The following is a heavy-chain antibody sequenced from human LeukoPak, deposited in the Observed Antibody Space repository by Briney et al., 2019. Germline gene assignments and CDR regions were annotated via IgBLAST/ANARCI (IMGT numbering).Heavy chain of an antibody. J-gene: IGHJ3*02. CDR3: AKSPAVDAAFDI. CDR2: ICGSGDST. D-gene: IGHD4-23*01. Sequence: GGSLRLSCAASGFTFSNFAVSWVREAPGKGPEWVSAICGSGDSTYYADSVKGRFTISRDNTKNTLYKHMNSLRAEDTAVYYSAKSPAVDAAFDIWGQGTIITVTS. CDR1: GFTFSNFA. V-gene: IGHV3-23*01.